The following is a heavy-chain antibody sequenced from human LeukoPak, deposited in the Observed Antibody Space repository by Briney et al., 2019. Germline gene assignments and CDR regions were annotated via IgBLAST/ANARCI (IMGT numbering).Heavy chain of an antibody. Sequence: SETLSLTCTVSGASISSCYWSWIRQPPGKGLEWIGHIYYSGSTDYNPSLKSRVTISVDTSKNQFSLKLSSVTAADTAVYYCVRQSGRNLLDYWGQGTLVTVSS. CDR3: VRQSGRNLLDY. V-gene: IGHV4-59*08. J-gene: IGHJ4*02. CDR1: GASISSCY. D-gene: IGHD1-26*01. CDR2: IYYSGST.